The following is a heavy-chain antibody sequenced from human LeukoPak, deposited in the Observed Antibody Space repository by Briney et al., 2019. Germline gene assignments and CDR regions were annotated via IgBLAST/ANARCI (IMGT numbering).Heavy chain of an antibody. CDR3: ARSLTGGAYGMDV. CDR1: GYSISSSNW. J-gene: IGHJ6*02. D-gene: IGHD7-27*01. CDR2: IYYSGST. Sequence: SDTLSLTCAVSGYSISSSNWWGWIRQPPGKGLEWIGYIYYSGSTYYNPSLKSRVTMSVDTSKNQFSLKLSSVTAVDTAVYYCARSLTGGAYGMDVWAKGPRSPSP. V-gene: IGHV4-28*01.